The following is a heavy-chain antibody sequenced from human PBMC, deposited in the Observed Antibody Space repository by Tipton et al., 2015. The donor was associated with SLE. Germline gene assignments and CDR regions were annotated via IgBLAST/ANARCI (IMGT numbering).Heavy chain of an antibody. CDR1: GGSFSGYY. V-gene: IGHV4-34*01. Sequence: TLSLTCAVYGGSFSGYYWSWIRQPPGKGLEWIGEINHSGSTNYNPSLKSRVTISVDTSKNQFSLKLSSVTAADTAVYYCATEPDGWGQGTPVTVSS. CDR3: ATEPDG. J-gene: IGHJ4*02. CDR2: INHSGST.